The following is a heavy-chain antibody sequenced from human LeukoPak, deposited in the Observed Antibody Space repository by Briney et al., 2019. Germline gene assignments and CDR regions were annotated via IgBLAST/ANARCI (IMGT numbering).Heavy chain of an antibody. CDR1: GYSFTSYW. J-gene: IGHJ4*02. D-gene: IGHD3-22*01. V-gene: IGHV5-51*01. CDR2: IYPGDSDT. Sequence: GESLKISCKGSGYSFTSYWIGWVRQMPGKGLEWMGIIYPGDSDTRYSPSFQGQVTISADKSISTAYLQWSSLKATDTAMYYCARGGYYYDSSGYSHFDYWGQGTLVTVSS. CDR3: ARGGYYYDSSGYSHFDY.